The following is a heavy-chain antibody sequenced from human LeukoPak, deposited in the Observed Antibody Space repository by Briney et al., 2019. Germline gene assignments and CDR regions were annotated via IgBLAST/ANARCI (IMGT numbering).Heavy chain of an antibody. J-gene: IGHJ3*02. Sequence: PSETLSLTCTVSGGSISSYYWSWIRQPPGKGLEWIGYIYYSGSTNYNPSLKSRVTISVDTSKNQFSLKLSSVTAADTAVYYCARVVGGGVVPPPSLSAFDIWGQGTMVTVSS. CDR2: IYYSGST. CDR3: ARVVGGGVVPPPSLSAFDI. D-gene: IGHD3-3*01. V-gene: IGHV4-59*12. CDR1: GGSISSYY.